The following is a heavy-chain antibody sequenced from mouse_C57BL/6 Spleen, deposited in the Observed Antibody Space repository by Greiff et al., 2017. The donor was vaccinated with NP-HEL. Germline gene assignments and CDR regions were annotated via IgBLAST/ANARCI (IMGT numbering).Heavy chain of an antibody. V-gene: IGHV1-55*01. J-gene: IGHJ2*01. D-gene: IGHD2-1*01. CDR2: IYPGSGST. CDR1: GYTFTSYW. CDR3: ARRNLLRDY. Sequence: VQRVESGAELVKPGASVKMSCKASGYTFTSYWITWVKQRPGQGLEWIGDIYPGSGSTNYNEKFKSKATLTVDTSSSTAYMQLSSLTSEDSAVYYCARRNLLRDYWGQGTTLTVSS.